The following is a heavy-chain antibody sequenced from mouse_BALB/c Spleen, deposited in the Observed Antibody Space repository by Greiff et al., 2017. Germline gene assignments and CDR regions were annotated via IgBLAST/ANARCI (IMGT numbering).Heavy chain of an antibody. D-gene: IGHD6-5*01. CDR1: GYAFTNYL. Sequence: QVQLKESGAELVRPGTSVKVSCKASGYAFTNYLIEWVKQRPGQGLEWIGVINPGSGGTNYNEKFKGKATLTADKSSSTAYMQLSSLTSDDSAVYFCARKGLYEYYAMDYWGQGTSVTVSS. V-gene: IGHV1-54*01. CDR3: ARKGLYEYYAMDY. CDR2: INPGSGGT. J-gene: IGHJ4*01.